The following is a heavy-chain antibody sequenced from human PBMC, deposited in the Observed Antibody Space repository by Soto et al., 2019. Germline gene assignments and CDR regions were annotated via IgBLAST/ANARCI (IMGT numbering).Heavy chain of an antibody. CDR2: IYYSGST. CDR3: ARRYGANFDY. CDR1: GGSISSYY. J-gene: IGHJ4*02. D-gene: IGHD4-17*01. Sequence: QVQLQESGPGLVKPSETLSLTCTVSGGSISSYYWSWIRQPPGKGLEWIGYIYYSGSTHYNPSLKSRVTISVDTSKNQFSLKLSSVTAADTAVYYCARRYGANFDYWGQGTLVTVSS. V-gene: IGHV4-59*08.